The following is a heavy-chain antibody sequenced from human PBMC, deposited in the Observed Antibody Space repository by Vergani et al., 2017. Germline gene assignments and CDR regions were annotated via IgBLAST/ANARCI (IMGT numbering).Heavy chain of an antibody. V-gene: IGHV3-23*01. Sequence: EVQLLESGGGLVQPGGSLRLSCAASGFTFSSYAMSWVRQAPGKGLEWVSAISGSGGSTYYADSVKGRFTISRDNSKNTLYLQMNSLRAEDTSVYYCARVEEAVPYYYYRMDVWGQGTTVTVSS. D-gene: IGHD6-25*01. CDR2: ISGSGGST. CDR3: ARVEEAVPYYYYRMDV. J-gene: IGHJ6*02. CDR1: GFTFSSYA.